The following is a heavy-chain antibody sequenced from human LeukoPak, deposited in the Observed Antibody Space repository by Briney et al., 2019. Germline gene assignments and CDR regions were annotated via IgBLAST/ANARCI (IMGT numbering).Heavy chain of an antibody. D-gene: IGHD3-22*01. CDR1: GFTFSDYY. J-gene: IGHJ4*02. V-gene: IGHV3-9*01. CDR3: AKASAYYYDSSGYYV. CDR2: ISWNSGSI. Sequence: GGSLRLSRAASGFTFSDYYMSWIRQAPGKGLEWVSGISWNSGSIGYADSVKGRFTISRDNAKNSLYLQMNSLRAEDTALYYCAKASAYYYDSSGYYVWGQGTLVTVSS.